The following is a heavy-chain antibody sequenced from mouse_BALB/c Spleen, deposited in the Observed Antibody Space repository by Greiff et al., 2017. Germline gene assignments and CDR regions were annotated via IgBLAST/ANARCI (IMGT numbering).Heavy chain of an antibody. CDR2: ISDGGSYT. Sequence: EVQLVESGGGLVKPGGSLKLSCAASGFTFSDYYMYWVRQTPEKRLEWVATISDGGSYTYYPDSVKGRFTISRDNAKNNLYLQMSSLKSEDTAMYYCARDEGYDYDGAWFADWGQGTLVTVSA. J-gene: IGHJ3*01. CDR3: ARDEGYDYDGAWFAD. V-gene: IGHV5-4*02. D-gene: IGHD2-4*01. CDR1: GFTFSDYY.